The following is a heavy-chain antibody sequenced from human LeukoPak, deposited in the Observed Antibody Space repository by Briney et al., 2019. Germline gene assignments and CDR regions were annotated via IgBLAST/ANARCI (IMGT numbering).Heavy chain of an antibody. Sequence: SVKVSCKASGGTFSSYAISWVRQAPGQGLEWMGGIIPIFGTANYAQKFQGRVTITADESTSTAYMELSSLRSEDTAVYYCARASDCSSTSCQGYYYYGMDVWAKGPRSPSPQ. CDR3: ARASDCSSTSCQGYYYYGMDV. J-gene: IGHJ6*04. CDR1: GGTFSSYA. V-gene: IGHV1-69*13. CDR2: IIPIFGTA. D-gene: IGHD2-2*01.